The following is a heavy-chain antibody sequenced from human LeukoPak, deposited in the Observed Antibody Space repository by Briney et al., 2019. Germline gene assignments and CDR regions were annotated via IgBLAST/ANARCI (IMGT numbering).Heavy chain of an antibody. V-gene: IGHV3-30*02. Sequence: GGSLRLSCAASGFPFSSFGMSWVRQAPGKGLEWVAFIRYDGSNKNYADSVKGRFTISRDNSKNTLYLQMNSLRAEDTAIYYCAKKGSSSWYHFDYWGQGTLVTVSS. D-gene: IGHD6-13*01. J-gene: IGHJ4*02. CDR3: AKKGSSSWYHFDY. CDR2: IRYDGSNK. CDR1: GFPFSSFG.